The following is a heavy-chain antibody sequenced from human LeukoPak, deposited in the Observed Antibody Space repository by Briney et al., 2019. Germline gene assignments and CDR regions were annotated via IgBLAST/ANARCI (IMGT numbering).Heavy chain of an antibody. J-gene: IGHJ3*02. Sequence: SETLSLTCTVSGGSISSGGYYWSWIRQHPGKGLYWIGYIYYSGSTYYNPSLKSRVTISVDTSKNQFSLKLSSVTAADTAVYYCARGVVAAAPDAFDIWGQGTMVTVSS. CDR2: IYYSGST. D-gene: IGHD2-15*01. V-gene: IGHV4-31*03. CDR1: GGSISSGGYY. CDR3: ARGVVAAAPDAFDI.